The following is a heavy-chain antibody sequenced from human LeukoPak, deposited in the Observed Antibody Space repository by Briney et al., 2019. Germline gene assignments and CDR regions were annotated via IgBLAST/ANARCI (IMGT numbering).Heavy chain of an antibody. CDR1: GFTFSSYT. CDR3: AGELDAFDI. V-gene: IGHV3-30-3*01. J-gene: IGHJ3*02. CDR2: VLHDGSNV. Sequence: GGSLRLSCAASGFTFSSYTMHWVRQAPGKGLEWVALVLHDGSNVHYAGSVKGRFTISRDNSKNTLNLQMNSLRAEDTAVYYCAGELDAFDIWGQGTMVTVSS.